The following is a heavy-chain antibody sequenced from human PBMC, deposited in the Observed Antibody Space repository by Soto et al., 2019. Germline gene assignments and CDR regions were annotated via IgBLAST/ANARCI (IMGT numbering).Heavy chain of an antibody. J-gene: IGHJ4*02. D-gene: IGHD5-12*01. Sequence: QVQLVESGGGVVQPGRSLRLSCAASGFTFSSFGIHWVRQAPGKGLEWVAVISYDGIDKNYADSVKGRFTISREISKNMVYLQMNSLRAEETAVYYCAKDLREMATIRPDYWGQGILVTVSS. CDR3: AKDLREMATIRPDY. V-gene: IGHV3-30*18. CDR1: GFTFSSFG. CDR2: ISYDGIDK.